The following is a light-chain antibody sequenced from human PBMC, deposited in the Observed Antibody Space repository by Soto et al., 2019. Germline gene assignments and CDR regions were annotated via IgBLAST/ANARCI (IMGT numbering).Light chain of an antibody. CDR2: EAS. V-gene: IGKV1-5*03. CDR3: QQYETFWT. CDR1: QNIYTW. Sequence: DIQMTQSPSTLSASVGDRVTITCRASQNIYTWLAWYQQKPGKAPKLLIYEASSLESVVPSRFSGSGSGTEFTLTISSLQPDDFATYYCQQYETFWTFGQGTKVDIK. J-gene: IGKJ1*01.